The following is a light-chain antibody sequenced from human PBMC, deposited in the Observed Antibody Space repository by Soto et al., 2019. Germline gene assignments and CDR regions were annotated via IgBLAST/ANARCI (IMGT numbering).Light chain of an antibody. CDR2: GAS. V-gene: IGKV3-20*01. Sequence: EIVLTQSPGTLSLSPGERATLSCRASQRVSSSYLAWYQQKPGQAPMLLIYGASSRATGIPDRFSGSGSGTDFTLPISRLEPEDFAVYFCQRYGSSPPFTFGQGTKVEI. CDR1: QRVSSSY. J-gene: IGKJ2*01. CDR3: QRYGSSPPFT.